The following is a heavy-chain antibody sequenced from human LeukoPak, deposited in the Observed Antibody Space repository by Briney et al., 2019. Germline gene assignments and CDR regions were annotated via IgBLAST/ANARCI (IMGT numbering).Heavy chain of an antibody. V-gene: IGHV3-30-3*01. Sequence: GGSQRLSCAASGFTFSSCAMHWVRQAPGKGLEWVAVISYDGSNKYYADSVKGRFTISRDNSKNTLYLQMNSLRAEDTAVYYCARTWYGDYRGGFDYWGQGTLVTVSS. CDR2: ISYDGSNK. CDR1: GFTFSSCA. CDR3: ARTWYGDYRGGFDY. J-gene: IGHJ4*02. D-gene: IGHD4-17*01.